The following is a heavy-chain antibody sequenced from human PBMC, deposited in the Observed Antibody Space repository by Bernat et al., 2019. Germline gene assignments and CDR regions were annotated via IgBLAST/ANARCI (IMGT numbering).Heavy chain of an antibody. D-gene: IGHD2-2*01. Sequence: QVQLVESGGGVVQPGRSLRLSCAASGFTFSSYGTHWVRQAPGKGLEWVAVISYDGSNKHYADSVKGRFTISRDNSKNTLYLQMNSLRAEDTAVYYCAKEYCSTRCREGYFDYWGQGTLVTVSS. CDR3: AKEYCSTRCREGYFDY. V-gene: IGHV3-30*18. J-gene: IGHJ4*02. CDR1: GFTFSSYG. CDR2: ISYDGSNK.